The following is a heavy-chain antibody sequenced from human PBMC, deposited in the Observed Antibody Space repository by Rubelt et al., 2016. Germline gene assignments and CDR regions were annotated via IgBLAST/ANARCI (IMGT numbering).Heavy chain of an antibody. J-gene: IGHJ4*02. V-gene: IGHV3-23*01. D-gene: IGHD4-17*01. CDR3: AKVPIRTVTSTFDY. CDR1: GFTFSSYA. Sequence: EVQLLESGGGLVQPGGSLRLSCAASGFTFSSYAMSWVRQAPGKGLEWVSAISGSGGSTYYADSVKGRLTISRDKSKNTLYLQMNSLRAEDTAVYYCAKVPIRTVTSTFDYWGQGTLVTVSS. CDR2: ISGSGGST.